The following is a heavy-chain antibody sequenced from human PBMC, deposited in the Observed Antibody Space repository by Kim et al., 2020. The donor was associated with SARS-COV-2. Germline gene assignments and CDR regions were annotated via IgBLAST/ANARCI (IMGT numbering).Heavy chain of an antibody. V-gene: IGHV4-59*13. J-gene: IGHJ3*02. D-gene: IGHD3-10*01. Sequence: SETLSLTCTVSGGSISSYYWSWIRQPPGKGLEWIGYIYYSGSTNYNPSLKSRVTISVDTSKNQFSLKLSSVTAADTAVYYCARDRKSQGMDAFDIWGQGTMVTVSS. CDR1: GGSISSYY. CDR2: IYYSGST. CDR3: ARDRKSQGMDAFDI.